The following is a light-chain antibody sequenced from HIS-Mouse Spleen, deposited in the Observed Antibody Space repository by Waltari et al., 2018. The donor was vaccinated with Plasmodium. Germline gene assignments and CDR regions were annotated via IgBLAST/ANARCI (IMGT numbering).Light chain of an antibody. CDR1: SSDVGGYNY. V-gene: IGLV2-8*01. CDR3: SSYAGSNNLV. Sequence: QSALTQPPSASGSPGQSVTISCTGTSSDVGGYNYVSWYPQHPGKAPKLRIYEVSKRPSGVPDRFSGSKSGNAASLTVSGLQAEDEADYYCSSYAGSNNLVFGGGTKLTVL. J-gene: IGLJ2*01. CDR2: EVS.